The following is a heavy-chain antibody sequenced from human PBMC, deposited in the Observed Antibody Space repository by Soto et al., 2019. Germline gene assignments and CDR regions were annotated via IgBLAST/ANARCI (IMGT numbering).Heavy chain of an antibody. CDR2: ISAYNGNT. V-gene: IGHV1-18*01. J-gene: IGHJ4*02. Sequence: QVQLVQSGAEVKKPGASVKVSCKASGYTFTNYAISWVRQAPGQGLEWMGWISAYNGNTKYAQKLQGRVTMTTDTSTSTADMELRSLRSDATAVYYCARDLPPKDYWGQGTLVTVSS. CDR1: GYTFTNYA. CDR3: ARDLPPKDY.